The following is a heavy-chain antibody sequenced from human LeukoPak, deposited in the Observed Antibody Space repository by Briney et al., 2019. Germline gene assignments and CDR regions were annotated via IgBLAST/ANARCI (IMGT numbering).Heavy chain of an antibody. Sequence: GGSLRLSCAASGFTFSSYDMHWVRQATGKGLEWVSAIGTAGDTYYPGSVKGRFTISRENAKNSLYLRMNSLRAGDTAVYYCARARKYYYDSSGYYAFDIWGQGTMVTVSS. CDR3: ARARKYYYDSSGYYAFDI. J-gene: IGHJ3*02. CDR1: GFTFSSYD. CDR2: IGTAGDT. V-gene: IGHV3-13*01. D-gene: IGHD3-22*01.